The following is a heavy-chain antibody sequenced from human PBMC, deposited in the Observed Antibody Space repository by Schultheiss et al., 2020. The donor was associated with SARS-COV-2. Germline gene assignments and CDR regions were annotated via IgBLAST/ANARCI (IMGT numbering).Heavy chain of an antibody. CDR1: GFTFSSYA. CDR3: ARESWTYYDFWSGYSDY. CDR2: SSSDGNTI. Sequence: GGSLRLSCVASGFTFSSYAMNWVRQAPGRGLEWISFSSSDGNTIYYADSVKGRFTLSRDNAKNSLSLQMNYLRAEDTAVYYCARESWTYYDFWSGYSDYWGQGTLVTVSS. V-gene: IGHV3-48*03. D-gene: IGHD3-3*01. J-gene: IGHJ4*02.